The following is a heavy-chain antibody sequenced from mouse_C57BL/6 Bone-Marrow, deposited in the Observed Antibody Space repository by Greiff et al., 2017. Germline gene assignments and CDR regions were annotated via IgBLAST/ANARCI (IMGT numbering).Heavy chain of an antibody. Sequence: VQLQQPGAELVMPGASVKLSCKASGYTFTSYWMHWVKQRPGQGLEWIGEIDPSDSSTNYNQKFKGKSTLTVAKSSSTAYMQLSSLTSEDSAVYYCARDGSSYDWFAYWGQGTLVTVSA. V-gene: IGHV1-69*01. CDR1: GYTFTSYW. J-gene: IGHJ3*01. CDR2: IDPSDSST. D-gene: IGHD1-1*01. CDR3: ARDGSSYDWFAY.